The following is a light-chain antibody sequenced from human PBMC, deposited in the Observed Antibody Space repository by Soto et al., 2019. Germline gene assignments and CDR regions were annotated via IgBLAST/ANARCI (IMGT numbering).Light chain of an antibody. J-gene: IGKJ4*01. CDR1: QSLLHSNGNSY. Sequence: DIVMTQSPLSLPVTPGEPASISCRSSQSLLHSNGNSYLDWYLQKPGQSPQLLIYLGSNRASGVPDRFSGSGSGTDFTLRISRVEAEDVGVYYCMQGPQTPLTFGGGTKVEIK. CDR3: MQGPQTPLT. CDR2: LGS. V-gene: IGKV2-28*01.